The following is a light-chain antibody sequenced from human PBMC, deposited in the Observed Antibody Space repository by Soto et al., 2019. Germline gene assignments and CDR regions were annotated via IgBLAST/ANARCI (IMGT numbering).Light chain of an antibody. V-gene: IGKV3-11*01. CDR2: DAS. CDR3: QHRSNWPPIIT. J-gene: IGKJ3*01. CDR1: QSVSSL. Sequence: EIVLTQSPATLSLSPGERATLSCRASQSVSSLLAWYQQKSGQPPRLLISDASNRATGVPARFSGSGSGTDFTLIINNLEPEDFAVYYCQHRSNWPPIITFGPGTKVDVK.